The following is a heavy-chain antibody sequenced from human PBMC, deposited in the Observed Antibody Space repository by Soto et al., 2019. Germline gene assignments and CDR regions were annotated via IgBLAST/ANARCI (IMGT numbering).Heavy chain of an antibody. J-gene: IGHJ6*02. CDR3: ARMDGDYNYYGLDV. CDR2: FFSDVER. CDR1: GFSLSNGRMG. Sequence: QVTLKESGPVLVKPTETLTLTCTVSGFSLSNGRMGVSWIRQPPGKPLEWLAHFFSDVERSYSASMQSRLTLSTDTSGRQVVLNMTNMDPVDTATYYCARMDGDYNYYGLDVWGQGTTVTVSS. V-gene: IGHV2-26*02. D-gene: IGHD3-10*01.